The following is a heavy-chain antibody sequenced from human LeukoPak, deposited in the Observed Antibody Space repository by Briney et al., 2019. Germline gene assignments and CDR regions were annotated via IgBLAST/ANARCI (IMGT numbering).Heavy chain of an antibody. J-gene: IGHJ3*02. CDR2: IYHSGST. CDR1: GGSISSYY. Sequence: SETLSLTCTVSGGSISSYYWSWIRQPPGKGLEWIGYIYHSGSTYYNPSLKSRVTISVDRSKNQFSLKLSSVTAADTAVYYCARDGYSSSWLVAFDIWGQGTMVTVSS. V-gene: IGHV4-59*12. CDR3: ARDGYSSSWLVAFDI. D-gene: IGHD6-13*01.